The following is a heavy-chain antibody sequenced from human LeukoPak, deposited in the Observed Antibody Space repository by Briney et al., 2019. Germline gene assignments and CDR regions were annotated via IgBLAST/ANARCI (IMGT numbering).Heavy chain of an antibody. D-gene: IGHD6-13*01. Sequence: PGRSLRLSCAASGFTFSSYAMHWVRQAPGKGLEWVAVISYDGSNKYYADSVKGRFTISRDNSKNTLYLQMNSLRAEDTAVYYCARTYSSSWYYFDYWGQGTLVTVSS. CDR2: ISYDGSNK. CDR1: GFTFSSYA. J-gene: IGHJ4*02. V-gene: IGHV3-30-3*01. CDR3: ARTYSSSWYYFDY.